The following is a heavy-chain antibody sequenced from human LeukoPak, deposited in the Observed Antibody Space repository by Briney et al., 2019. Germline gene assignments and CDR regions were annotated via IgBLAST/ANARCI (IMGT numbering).Heavy chain of an antibody. CDR3: TRDLGSSQ. D-gene: IGHD3-10*01. CDR2: IRGKSEGETT. J-gene: IGHJ4*02. Sequence: GSLRLSCAASGFTFSNAWMTWVRQAPGKGLEWVGRIRGKSEGETTDYAAPVKGRFSISRDDPTNTLYLQMNSLKTEDTAVYYCTRDLGSSQWGQGTLVIVSS. CDR1: GFTFSNAW. V-gene: IGHV3-15*01.